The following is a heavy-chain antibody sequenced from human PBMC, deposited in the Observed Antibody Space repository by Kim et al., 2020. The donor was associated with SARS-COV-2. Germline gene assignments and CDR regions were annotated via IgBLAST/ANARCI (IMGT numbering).Heavy chain of an antibody. Sequence: GGSLRLSCAASGFSITGYWMHWVRQAPGKGLVWVSRSKFDGSSATYADSVKGRFTVSGDSAKNTLYLQMNNLRAEDTAVYYCAKSDWFDPWGQGTLVTVSS. CDR3: AKSDWFDP. J-gene: IGHJ5*02. V-gene: IGHV3-74*01. CDR2: SKFDGSSA. CDR1: GFSITGYW.